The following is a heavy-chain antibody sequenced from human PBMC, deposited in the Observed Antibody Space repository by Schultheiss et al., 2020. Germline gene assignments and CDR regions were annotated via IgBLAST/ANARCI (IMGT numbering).Heavy chain of an antibody. Sequence: GESLKISCAASGFTFSSYAMSWVRQAPGKGLEWVSAISGSGGSTYYADSVKGRFTISRDNSKNTLYLQMNSLKTEDTAVYYCTTDPPLRWKRSAYWGQGTLVTVSS. V-gene: IGHV3-23*01. J-gene: IGHJ4*02. D-gene: IGHD4-23*01. CDR2: ISGSGGST. CDR1: GFTFSSYA. CDR3: TTDPPLRWKRSAY.